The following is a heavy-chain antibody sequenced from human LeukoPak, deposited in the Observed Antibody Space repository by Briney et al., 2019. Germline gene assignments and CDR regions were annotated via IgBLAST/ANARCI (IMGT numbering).Heavy chain of an antibody. Sequence: SQTLSLTCAISGYSVSSNSAAWNWIRHSPSRGLEWLGRTYYRSKWYNDYAVSVKSRITINPDTSKNQFSLQLNSVTPEDTAVYYCARGGGITMVRGFRYYYYMDVWGKGTTVTVSS. J-gene: IGHJ6*03. V-gene: IGHV6-1*01. CDR1: GYSVSSNSAA. CDR3: ARGGGITMVRGFRYYYYMDV. D-gene: IGHD3-10*01. CDR2: TYYRSKWYN.